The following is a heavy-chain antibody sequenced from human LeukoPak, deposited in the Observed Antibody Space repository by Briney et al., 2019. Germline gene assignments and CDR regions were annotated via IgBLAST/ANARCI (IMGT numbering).Heavy chain of an antibody. D-gene: IGHD2-2*01. J-gene: IGHJ6*02. Sequence: PGGSLRLSCAASGFTFSSYAMSWVRQAPGKGLEWVSAISGSGGSTYYADSVKGRFTISRDNSKNTLYLQMNSLRAEDTAVYYCAKEVGTYCSSTSCHYYYYGMDVWGQGTTVTVSS. CDR3: AKEVGTYCSSTSCHYYYYGMDV. CDR2: ISGSGGST. CDR1: GFTFSSYA. V-gene: IGHV3-23*01.